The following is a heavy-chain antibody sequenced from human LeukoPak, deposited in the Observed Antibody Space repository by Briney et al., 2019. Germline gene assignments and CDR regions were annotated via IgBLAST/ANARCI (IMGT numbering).Heavy chain of an antibody. V-gene: IGHV1-8*03. D-gene: IGHD5-18*01. CDR3: ARGGYSYGMDV. CDR2: MNPKSGNT. Sequence: ASVKVSCKASGYTFLNYDINWVRQATGQGLRWMGWMNPKSGNTGYAQKFQGRVTITRNTSINTAYMELTSLRSEDTAVYYCARGGYSYGMDVWGQGTTVTVSS. J-gene: IGHJ6*02. CDR1: GYTFLNYD.